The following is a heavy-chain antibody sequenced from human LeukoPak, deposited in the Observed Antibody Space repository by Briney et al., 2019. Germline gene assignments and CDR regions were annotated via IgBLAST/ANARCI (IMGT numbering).Heavy chain of an antibody. D-gene: IGHD3-16*01. J-gene: IGHJ3*02. CDR3: AQTSGMGPAFDI. CDR2: IYNGRST. Sequence: PGGSLRLSCAASGISVTKNYISWVRQAPGKRLEWVSYIYNGRSTCYADSVKGRFTISTDTSKNTLYLQMNSLRPEDTAVYYCAQTSGMGPAFDIWGQGTMVTVSS. CDR1: GISVTKNY. V-gene: IGHV3-66*02.